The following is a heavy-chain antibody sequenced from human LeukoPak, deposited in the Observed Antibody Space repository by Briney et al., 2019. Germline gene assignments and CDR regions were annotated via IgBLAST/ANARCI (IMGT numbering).Heavy chain of an antibody. V-gene: IGHV4-30-2*01. J-gene: IGHJ4*02. CDR3: ARILEGFFDY. CDR1: GGSISSGGYS. Sequence: SETLSLTCAVSGGSISSGGYSWSWIRQPPGKGLEWIGYIYHSGSTYYNPSLRSRVTISVDTSKNQFSLKLSSVTAADTAVYYCARILEGFFDYWGQGTLVTVSS. CDR2: IYHSGST.